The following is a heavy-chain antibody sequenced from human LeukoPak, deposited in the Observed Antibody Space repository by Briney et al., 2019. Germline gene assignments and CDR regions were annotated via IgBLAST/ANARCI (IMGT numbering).Heavy chain of an antibody. Sequence: PGRSLRLSCAASGFTFDDYAMHWVRQAPGKGLEWVSGISWNSGSIGYADSVKGRFTISRDNAKNSLYLQMNSLRAEDTALYYCANSYDILTGYYIDWGQGTLVTVSS. CDR3: ANSYDILTGYYID. V-gene: IGHV3-9*01. CDR1: GFTFDDYA. D-gene: IGHD3-9*01. CDR2: ISWNSGSI. J-gene: IGHJ4*02.